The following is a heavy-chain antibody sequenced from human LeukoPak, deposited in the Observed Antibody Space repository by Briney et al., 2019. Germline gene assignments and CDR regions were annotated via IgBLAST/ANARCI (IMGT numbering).Heavy chain of an antibody. Sequence: GGSLRLSCAASGFTFSSYAMSWVRQAPGKGLEWVSAISGSGGSTYYADSVKGRFTISRDNSKSTLYLQMNSLRAEDTAVYYCAKGPVDTAMAPYYYYYGMDVWGQGTTVTVSS. CDR3: AKGPVDTAMAPYYYYYGMDV. D-gene: IGHD5-18*01. J-gene: IGHJ6*02. CDR1: GFTFSSYA. V-gene: IGHV3-23*01. CDR2: ISGSGGST.